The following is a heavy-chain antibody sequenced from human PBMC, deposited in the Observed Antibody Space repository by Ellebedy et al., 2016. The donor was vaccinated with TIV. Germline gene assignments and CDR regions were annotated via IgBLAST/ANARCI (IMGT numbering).Heavy chain of an antibody. D-gene: IGHD2-15*01. J-gene: IGHJ4*02. Sequence: GGSLRLXXAASGFTFSSYWMSWVRQAPGKGLEWVANIKQDGSEKYYADSVKGRFTISRDNAKNSLYLQMNSLRAEDTALYYCAKDISGGYCSGGSCYSFGYWGQGTLVTVSS. V-gene: IGHV3-7*03. CDR2: IKQDGSEK. CDR1: GFTFSSYW. CDR3: AKDISGGYCSGGSCYSFGY.